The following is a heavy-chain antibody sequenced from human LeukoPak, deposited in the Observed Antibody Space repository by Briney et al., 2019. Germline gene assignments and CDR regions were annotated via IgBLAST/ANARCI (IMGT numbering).Heavy chain of an antibody. CDR1: GGSFSGYY. V-gene: IGHV4-34*01. CDR2: INHSGST. J-gene: IGHJ6*03. Sequence: SETLSLTCAVYGGSFSGYYWSWIRQPPGKGLEWIGEINHSGSTNYNPSLKSRVTLSVDTSKNQFSLKLSSVTAADTAVYYCARGARNYDFWSGYSPSLYYMDVWGKGTTVTVSS. CDR3: ARGARNYDFWSGYSPSLYYMDV. D-gene: IGHD3-3*01.